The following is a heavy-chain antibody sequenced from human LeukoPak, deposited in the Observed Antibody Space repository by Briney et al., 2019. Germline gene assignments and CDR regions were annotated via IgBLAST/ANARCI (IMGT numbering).Heavy chain of an antibody. J-gene: IGHJ4*02. V-gene: IGHV1-18*01. CDR2: INTYNGNT. Sequence: ASVKVSCKASGYTFSSYGFSWVRQAPGQGLEWMGWINTYNGNTNSAQKFQGRFTMTTAPSTHTVFMELRSLRSDDTAVYYCARGSGTYFPFDYWGQGTLLTVSP. CDR1: GYTFSSYG. CDR3: ARGSGTYFPFDY. D-gene: IGHD1-26*01.